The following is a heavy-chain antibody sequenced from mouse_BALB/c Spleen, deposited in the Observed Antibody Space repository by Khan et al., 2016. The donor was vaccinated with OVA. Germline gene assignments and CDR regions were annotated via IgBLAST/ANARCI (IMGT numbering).Heavy chain of an antibody. J-gene: IGHJ2*01. CDR3: ARSCGASFFYY. CDR1: GYTFTNYW. V-gene: IGHV1S127*01. Sequence: VQLQESGPELVRPGASVKMSCKASGYTFTNYWMHWVKQRPGQGLEWIGMIEPSNSQTRSDQKFRDKATWNVDKTANTANRQLSSLTYEEYEVYSCARSCGASFFYYWGLGTTLTVSS. CDR2: IEPSNSQT. D-gene: IGHD1-1*02.